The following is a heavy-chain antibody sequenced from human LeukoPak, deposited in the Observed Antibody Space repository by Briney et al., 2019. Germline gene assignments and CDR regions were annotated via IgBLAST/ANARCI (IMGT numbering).Heavy chain of an antibody. J-gene: IGHJ5*02. D-gene: IGHD4-17*01. V-gene: IGHV1-2*02. Sequence: ASVKVSCKASGYTFTDYYIHWVRQAPGQGLEWMGWINPKSGDTNYEQKFQGRVTMTRDTSVSTAYMELSGLRSDDTAMYYCARSPQGTATTANWLDPWGQGTLVTVSS. CDR3: ARSPQGTATTANWLDP. CDR2: INPKSGDT. CDR1: GYTFTDYY.